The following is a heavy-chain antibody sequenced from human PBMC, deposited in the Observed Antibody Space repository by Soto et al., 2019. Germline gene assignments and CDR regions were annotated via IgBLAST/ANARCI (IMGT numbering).Heavy chain of an antibody. CDR1: GFSFSNYA. CDR3: VKGTRPLPNISGLIYGRY. D-gene: IGHD6-19*01. CDR2: ISDVEGAT. J-gene: IGHJ4*02. V-gene: IGHV3-23*01. Sequence: PGGSLRLSCAASGFSFSNYAMTWVRQAPGKGLEWVSTISDVEGATYSADSVKGRFTTSRDNSKNTVFLQMDNLRAEDTAVYFCVKGTRPLPNISGLIYGRYWDQGTPVTVSS.